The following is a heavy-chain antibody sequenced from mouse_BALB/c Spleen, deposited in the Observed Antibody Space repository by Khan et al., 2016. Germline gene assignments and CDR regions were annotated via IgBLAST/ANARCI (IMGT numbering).Heavy chain of an antibody. Sequence: VQLKESGAELVKPGASVKLSYTTSGFNIKDTYMYWVKQRPEQGLEWIGRIDPANGNTKYDPKFQGKATITADTSSNTAYLQFSSLTSADTAVYYCAGGYEAWFAYWGQGTLVTVSA. D-gene: IGHD2-10*02. CDR1: GFNIKDTY. V-gene: IGHV14-3*02. J-gene: IGHJ3*01. CDR2: IDPANGNT. CDR3: AGGYEAWFAY.